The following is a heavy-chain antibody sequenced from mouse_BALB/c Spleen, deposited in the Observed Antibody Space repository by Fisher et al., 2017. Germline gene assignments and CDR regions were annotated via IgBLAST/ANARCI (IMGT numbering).Heavy chain of an antibody. D-gene: IGHD2-4*01. Sequence: KFKGKATLTVDKSSSTAYMELRSLTSEDTAVYYCARGLRRAMDYWGQETSVTVSS. CDR3: ARGLRRAMDY. V-gene: IGHV1-18*01. J-gene: IGHJ4*01.